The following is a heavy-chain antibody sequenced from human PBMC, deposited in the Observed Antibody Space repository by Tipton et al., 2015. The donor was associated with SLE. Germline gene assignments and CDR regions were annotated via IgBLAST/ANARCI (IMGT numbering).Heavy chain of an antibody. CDR1: GGSFSGYY. J-gene: IGHJ3*01. V-gene: IGHV4-34*01. Sequence: LRLSCAVYGGSFSGYYWSWIRQSPGKGLEWIGEINHSGITTYNTSLKSRVTISVDTSKNQFSLKVMPVTAADTAVYYCAREARRTWRAFDVWGQGTLVTVSS. CDR3: AREARRTWRAFDV. CDR2: INHSGIT.